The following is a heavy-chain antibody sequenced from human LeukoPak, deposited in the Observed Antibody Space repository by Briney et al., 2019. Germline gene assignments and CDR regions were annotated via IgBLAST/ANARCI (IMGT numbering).Heavy chain of an antibody. CDR1: GGSISSSSYY. CDR3: DRGRITIFGVVYDAFDI. D-gene: IGHD3-3*01. CDR2: IYYSGST. J-gene: IGHJ3*02. V-gene: IGHV4-39*01. Sequence: PSETLSLTCTVSGGSISSSSYYWGWIRQPPGKGLEWIGSIYYSGSTYYNTSLKSRGPISIDTYKNQFSLKLSSVTAADTAVYYCDRGRITIFGVVYDAFDIWGQGTMVTVSS.